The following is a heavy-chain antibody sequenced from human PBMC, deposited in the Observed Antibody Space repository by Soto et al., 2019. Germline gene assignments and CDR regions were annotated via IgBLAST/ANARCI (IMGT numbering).Heavy chain of an antibody. Sequence: SVKVSCKASGGTFSSYAISWVRQAPGQGLEWMGGIIPIFGTANYAQKFQGRVTITADESTSTAYMELSSLRSEDTAVYYCARDLTRAGARGYYFDYWGQGTLVTVSS. J-gene: IGHJ4*02. V-gene: IGHV1-69*13. CDR1: GGTFSSYA. D-gene: IGHD1-1*01. CDR3: ARDLTRAGARGYYFDY. CDR2: IIPIFGTA.